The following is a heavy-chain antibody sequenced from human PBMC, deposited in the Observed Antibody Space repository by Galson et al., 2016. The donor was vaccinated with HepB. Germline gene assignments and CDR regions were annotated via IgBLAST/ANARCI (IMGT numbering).Heavy chain of an antibody. CDR1: GYTFTSYN. Sequence: SVKVSCKASGYTFTSYNMHWVRQAPGQGLEWMGTINPSVSSITYAQKFQGRVTMTRDTSTSTVYMELSSLRADDTAVYYCARIGRDITMIQGVTKFHYYGMDDWGKGTTVTVSS. J-gene: IGHJ6*04. D-gene: IGHD3-10*01. CDR3: ARIGRDITMIQGVTKFHYYGMDD. V-gene: IGHV1-46*03. CDR2: INPSVSSI.